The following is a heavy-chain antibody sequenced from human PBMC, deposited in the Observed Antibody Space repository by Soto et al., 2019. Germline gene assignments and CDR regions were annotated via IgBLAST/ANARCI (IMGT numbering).Heavy chain of an antibody. CDR2: IYSGGST. Sequence: GGSLRLSCAASGFTVSSNYMSCVRQAPGKGLEWVSVIYSGGSTYYADSGKGRFTISRDNSKNTLYLQMNSLRAEHTAVYYCARDSGIGEPAGYYYYGMDVWGQGTTVTVSS. V-gene: IGHV3-53*01. CDR3: ARDSGIGEPAGYYYYGMDV. CDR1: GFTVSSNY. D-gene: IGHD3-3*01. J-gene: IGHJ6*02.